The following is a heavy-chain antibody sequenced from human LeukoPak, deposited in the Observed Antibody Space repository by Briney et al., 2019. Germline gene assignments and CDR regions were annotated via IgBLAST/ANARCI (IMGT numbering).Heavy chain of an antibody. CDR2: ISGSGGST. V-gene: IGHV3-23*01. CDR1: GFTFSSYA. D-gene: IGHD3-10*01. Sequence: GGSLRLSCAASGFTFSSYAMSWVRQAPGKGLEWVSAISGSGGSTYYADSVKGRFTISRDNSKNTLYLQMNSLRAEDTAVYYCAKGNPVLLWFGESGGEYFQHWGQGTLVTVSS. CDR3: AKGNPVLLWFGESGGEYFQH. J-gene: IGHJ1*01.